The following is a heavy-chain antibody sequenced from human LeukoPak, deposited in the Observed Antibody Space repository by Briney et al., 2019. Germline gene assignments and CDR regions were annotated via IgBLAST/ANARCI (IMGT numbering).Heavy chain of an antibody. V-gene: IGHV3-21*01. J-gene: IGHJ4*02. Sequence: GGSLRLSCAASGFTFRDYTMNWVRQAPGKGLEWVSSISSSSSYIYYADSVKGRFTISRDNAKNSLYLQMNSLRAEDTAVYYCARDQEVVVPAAMGGPDYWGQGTLVTVSS. D-gene: IGHD2-2*01. CDR2: ISSSSSYI. CDR1: GFTFRDYT. CDR3: ARDQEVVVPAAMGGPDY.